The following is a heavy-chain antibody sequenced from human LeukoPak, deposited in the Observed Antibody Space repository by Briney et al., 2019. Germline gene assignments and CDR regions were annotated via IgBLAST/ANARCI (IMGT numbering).Heavy chain of an antibody. CDR1: GFTFSSYV. D-gene: IGHD2/OR15-2a*01. CDR2: IKEDGSEK. J-gene: IGHJ4*02. CDR3: GRLLAWGNNSTYRPFDY. Sequence: GGSLRLSCLASGFTFSSYVMNWVRQAPGKGLEWVANIKEDGSEKYYVDSVKGRFTISRDNAKNSLYLQMNSLRAEDTAVYFCGRLLAWGNNSTYRPFDYWGQGALVIVSS. V-gene: IGHV3-7*01.